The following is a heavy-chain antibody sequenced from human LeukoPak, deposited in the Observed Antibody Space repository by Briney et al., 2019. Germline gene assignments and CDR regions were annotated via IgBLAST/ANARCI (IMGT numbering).Heavy chain of an antibody. J-gene: IGHJ3*02. CDR2: FHPEDGET. V-gene: IGHV1-24*01. D-gene: IGHD3-9*01. CDR3: ATVGAPYYDILTGTARAFDI. Sequence: ASVKVSCKFSVYTLTELSMHWVRQAPAKGLEGVGGFHPEDGETIYAQKFQGRVTMTEDTSTDTAYMELSSLRSEDTAVYYCATVGAPYYDILTGTARAFDIWGQWTMVTVSS. CDR1: VYTLTELS.